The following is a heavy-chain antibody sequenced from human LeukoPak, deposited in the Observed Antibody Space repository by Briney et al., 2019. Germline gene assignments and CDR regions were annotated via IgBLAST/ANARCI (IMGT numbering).Heavy chain of an antibody. CDR3: ARGMTTELPFDP. CDR2: IYSGGST. V-gene: IGHV3-66*01. CDR1: GFTFSDYY. J-gene: IGHJ5*02. Sequence: GGSLRLSCAASGFTFSDYYMSWVRQAPGKGLEWVSVIYSGGSTYYADSVKGRFTISRDKSKNTLYLQMNSLRAEDTAVYYCARGMTTELPFDPWGQRTLVTVSS. D-gene: IGHD4-11*01.